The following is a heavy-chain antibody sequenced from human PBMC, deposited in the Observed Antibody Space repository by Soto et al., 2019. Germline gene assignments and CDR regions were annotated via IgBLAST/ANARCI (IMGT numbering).Heavy chain of an antibody. CDR3: AKRPASLVCFDY. V-gene: IGHV3-23*01. D-gene: IGHD2-2*01. CDR1: GFTFSNYD. J-gene: IGHJ4*02. Sequence: PGGSLRLSCAASGFTFSNYDMSWVRQAPGKGLEWVSTISGGGRIYYADSVKGRFTISRDNSKNTLYMQMNSLRAEDTAVYYCAKRPASLVCFDYWGQGTLVTVSS. CDR2: ISGGGRI.